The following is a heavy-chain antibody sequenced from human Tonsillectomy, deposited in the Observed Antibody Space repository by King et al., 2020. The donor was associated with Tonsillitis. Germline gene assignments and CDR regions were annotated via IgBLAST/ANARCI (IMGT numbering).Heavy chain of an antibody. Sequence: VQLVESGGGLIQPGGSLRLSCAASGFTVSSNYMSWVRQAPGKGLEWVSVIYSGGSTYYADSVKGRFTISRDNSKNTLYLQMNRLRAEDTAVYYCASSIAVAGTHDAFDIWGQGTMVTVST. CDR3: ASSIAVAGTHDAFDI. J-gene: IGHJ3*02. D-gene: IGHD6-19*01. CDR1: GFTVSSNY. CDR2: IYSGGST. V-gene: IGHV3-53*01.